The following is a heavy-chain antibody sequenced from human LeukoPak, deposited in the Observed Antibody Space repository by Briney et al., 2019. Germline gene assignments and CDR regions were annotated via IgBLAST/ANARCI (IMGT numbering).Heavy chain of an antibody. CDR2: IYYSGST. CDR3: ARDNYYDSSGYYSPYVFDY. V-gene: IGHV4-59*01. Sequence: SETLSLTCTVSGGSISSYYWSWIRQSPGKGLEWIGYIYYSGSTNYNPSLKSRVTISVDTSKNQFSLKLSSVTAADTAVYYCARDNYYDSSGYYSPYVFDYWGQGTLVTVSS. D-gene: IGHD3-22*01. CDR1: GGSISSYY. J-gene: IGHJ4*02.